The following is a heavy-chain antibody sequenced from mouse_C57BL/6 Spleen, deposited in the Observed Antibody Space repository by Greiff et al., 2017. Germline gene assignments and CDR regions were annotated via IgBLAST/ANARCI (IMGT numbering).Heavy chain of an antibody. CDR1: GYTFTDYE. V-gene: IGHV1-15*01. CDR3: TRGGYHYY. J-gene: IGHJ2*01. CDR2: IDPETGGT. Sequence: QVHVKQSGAELVRPGASVTLSCKASGYTFTDYEMHWVKQTPVHGLEWIGAIDPETGGTAYNQKFKGKAILTADKSSSTAYMELRSLTSEDSAVYYCTRGGYHYYWGQGTTLTVSS. D-gene: IGHD2-2*01.